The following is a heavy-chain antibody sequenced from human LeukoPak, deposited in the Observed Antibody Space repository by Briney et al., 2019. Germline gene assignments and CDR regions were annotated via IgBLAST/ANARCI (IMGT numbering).Heavy chain of an antibody. CDR2: MNPNSGNT. D-gene: IGHD6-13*01. Sequence: ASVKVSCKASGYTFTSYDINWVRQATGQGLERMGWMNPNSGNTGYAQKFQGRVTMTRNTSISTAYMELSSLRSEDTAVYYCARGRYSSSWYQVLAEYFRHWGQGTLVTVSS. CDR3: ARGRYSSSWYQVLAEYFRH. V-gene: IGHV1-8*01. J-gene: IGHJ1*01. CDR1: GYTFTSYD.